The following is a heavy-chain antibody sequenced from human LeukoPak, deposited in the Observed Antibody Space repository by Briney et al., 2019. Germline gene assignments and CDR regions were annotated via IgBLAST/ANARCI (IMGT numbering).Heavy chain of an antibody. D-gene: IGHD6-19*01. J-gene: IGHJ4*02. V-gene: IGHV4-59*08. CDR1: GGSISSYY. Sequence: ASETLSLTCTVSGGSISSYYWSWIRQPPGKGLEWIGYIYYSGSTNYNPSLKSRVTISVDTSKNQFSLKLSSVTAADTAVYYCARFKRAGGWSYFDYWGLGTLVTVSS. CDR3: ARFKRAGGWSYFDY. CDR2: IYYSGST.